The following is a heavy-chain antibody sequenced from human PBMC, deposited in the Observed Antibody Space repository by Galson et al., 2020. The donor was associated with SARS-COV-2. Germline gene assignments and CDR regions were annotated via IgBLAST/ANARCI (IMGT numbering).Heavy chain of an antibody. Sequence: SGPTLVKPTETLTLTCTVSGFSLNNARTGVSWIRQPPGKALEWLAHIYSNDEKPYSTSLKSRLTISRDTSKSQVVLTMTNVDPVDTATYYCARIRRGYSSSSSSNYYCGMDVWGQGTTVTVSS. CDR3: ARIRRGYSSSSSSNYYCGMDV. CDR2: IYSNDEK. CDR1: GFSLNNARTG. J-gene: IGHJ6*02. V-gene: IGHV2-26*01. D-gene: IGHD6-6*01.